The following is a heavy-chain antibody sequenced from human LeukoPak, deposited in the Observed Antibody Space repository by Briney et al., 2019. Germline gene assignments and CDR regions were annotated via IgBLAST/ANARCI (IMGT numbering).Heavy chain of an antibody. CDR3: ARGAVYDSSGWEY. V-gene: IGHV3-23*01. CDR1: GFTFTNYA. Sequence: GGSLRLSCAGSGFTFTNYAMAWVRQAPGKGLEWVSSISGIDGGTYYAASVKGRFTISRDTSKNTLFLQMNNVRAEDAAVYYWARGAVYDSSGWEYWGQGTLVTVSS. CDR2: ISGIDGGT. J-gene: IGHJ4*02. D-gene: IGHD3-22*01.